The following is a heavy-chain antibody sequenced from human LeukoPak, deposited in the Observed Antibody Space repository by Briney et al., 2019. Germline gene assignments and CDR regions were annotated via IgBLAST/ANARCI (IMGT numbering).Heavy chain of an antibody. CDR1: GFTFSSYE. D-gene: IGHD5-12*01. J-gene: IGHJ4*02. CDR2: ISSRSSTI. CDR3: VRVSSTFLGNSGYDYSGGDY. Sequence: GGSLRLSCAASGFTFSSYEMNWVRQAPGKGLEWVSYISSRSSTIYYADSVKGRFTISRDNAKNPLYLQMNSLRAEDTAVYYCVRVSSTFLGNSGYDYSGGDYWGQGTLVTVSS. V-gene: IGHV3-48*01.